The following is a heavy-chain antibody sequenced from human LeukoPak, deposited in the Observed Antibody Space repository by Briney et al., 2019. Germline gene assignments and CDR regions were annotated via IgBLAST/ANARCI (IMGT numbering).Heavy chain of an antibody. CDR3: AKSGVRYFDLISNFDY. CDR2: ISGSGGST. J-gene: IGHJ4*02. Sequence: PGGSLRLSCAASGFTFNNYAMSWVRQAPGKGLEWVSAISGSGGSTYYADSVKGRFTISRDNSKNTLYLQMNSLRAEDTAVYYCAKSGVRYFDLISNFDYWGQGTLVTVSS. D-gene: IGHD3-9*01. V-gene: IGHV3-23*01. CDR1: GFTFNNYA.